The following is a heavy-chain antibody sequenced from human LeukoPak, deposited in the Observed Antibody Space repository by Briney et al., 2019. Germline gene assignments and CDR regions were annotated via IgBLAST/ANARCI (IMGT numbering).Heavy chain of an antibody. CDR3: VREARGYHYTYFDY. CDR1: GFTLGGHD. Sequence: GGSLRLSCTASGFTLGGHDMHWVRQTTGGGLEWVAAVSSGHHAFYADSVQGRFAVSRVAGKNSLYLQMNSLRAGDTAVYYCVREARGYHYTYFDYWGQGSLVTVSS. CDR2: VSSGHHA. J-gene: IGHJ4*02. D-gene: IGHD5-18*01. V-gene: IGHV3-13*01.